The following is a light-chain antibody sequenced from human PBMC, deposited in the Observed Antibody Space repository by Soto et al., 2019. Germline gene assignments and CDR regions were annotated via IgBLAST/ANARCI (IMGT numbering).Light chain of an antibody. CDR2: DAS. J-gene: IGKJ5*01. CDR1: QSVSSY. Sequence: ERATLSCRASQSVSSYLAWYQQKPGQAPRLLIYDASNRATGIPARFSGSGSGTDFTLTISSLEPEDFAVYYCQQRSNWPVTFGQGTRLQIK. CDR3: QQRSNWPVT. V-gene: IGKV3-11*01.